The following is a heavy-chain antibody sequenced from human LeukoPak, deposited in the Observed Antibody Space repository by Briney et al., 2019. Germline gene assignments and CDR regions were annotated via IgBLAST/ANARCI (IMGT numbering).Heavy chain of an antibody. J-gene: IGHJ4*02. CDR3: AREHKSYGDYPYYFDS. D-gene: IGHD4-17*01. V-gene: IGHV4-30-4*01. CDR2: INKNGGT. CDR1: SDSISSGDYY. Sequence: PPQTLSLTCTVSSDSISSGDYYWSWIRQPAGKGLEFIGYINKNGGTYYNPPLKSRVSISIDTSKNQFSLQLTSVTAADTAVYFCAREHKSYGDYPYYFDSWGQGTLVTVSS.